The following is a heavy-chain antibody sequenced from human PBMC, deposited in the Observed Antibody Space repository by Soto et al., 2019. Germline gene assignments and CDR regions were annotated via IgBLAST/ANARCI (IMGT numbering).Heavy chain of an antibody. CDR2: IWYDGSDT. D-gene: IGHD3-3*01. CDR3: AREVGGHAGLQGRFDY. CDR1: GFTFSSYG. V-gene: IGHV3-33*01. Sequence: QVQLVESGGGVVQPGRSLRLSCAASGFTFSSYGMHWVRQAPGKGLERVAIIWYDGSDTSYADSVKGRFTISRDNSKNTLYLQMNSLRAEDTAVYYCAREVGGHAGLQGRFDYWGQGTLVTVSS. J-gene: IGHJ4*02.